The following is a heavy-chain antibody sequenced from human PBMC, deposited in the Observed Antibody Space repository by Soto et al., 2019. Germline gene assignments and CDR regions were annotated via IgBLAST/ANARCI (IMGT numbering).Heavy chain of an antibody. D-gene: IGHD3-9*01. J-gene: IGHJ4*02. CDR2: IYYSGST. Sequence: PSETLSLTCTVSGGSISSGGYYWSWIRQHPGKGLEWIGYIYYSGSTYYNPSLKSRVTISVDTSKNQFSLKLSSVTAADTAVYYCARAPYYDILTGPPPYYFDYWGQGTLVTVSS. V-gene: IGHV4-31*03. CDR3: ARAPYYDILTGPPPYYFDY. CDR1: GGSISSGGYY.